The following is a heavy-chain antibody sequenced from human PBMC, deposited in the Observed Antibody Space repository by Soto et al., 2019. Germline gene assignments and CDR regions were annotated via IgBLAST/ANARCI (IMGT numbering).Heavy chain of an antibody. J-gene: IGHJ6*02. V-gene: IGHV4-61*01. Sequence: SETLSLTCIVSGGSVSSGNYYWNWIRQPPGKGLEWIGYIYSSGSTKYSPSLRSRVTISVDTFKNQFSLNLRSVTAADTAVYYCARSYDSSGYYYYAMDVWGQGTTVPVSS. CDR3: ARSYDSSGYYYYAMDV. CDR1: GGSVSSGNYY. CDR2: IYSSGST. D-gene: IGHD3-22*01.